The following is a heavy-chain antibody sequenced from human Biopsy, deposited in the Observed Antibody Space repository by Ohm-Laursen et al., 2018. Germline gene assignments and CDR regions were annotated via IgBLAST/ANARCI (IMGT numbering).Heavy chain of an antibody. Sequence: SSVKVSCKPSGYTFTAFSVHWLLQAPGQGLEWMGWINPKSGDTDYPQNFQGRVSMTRDTSISTAYMDLSRLRSDDTAVYYCARGRRHCSGTCSRWYFDLWGRGTLVTVSS. CDR2: INPKSGDT. J-gene: IGHJ2*01. CDR1: GYTFTAFS. CDR3: ARGRRHCSGTCSRWYFDL. D-gene: IGHD2-2*01. V-gene: IGHV1-2*02.